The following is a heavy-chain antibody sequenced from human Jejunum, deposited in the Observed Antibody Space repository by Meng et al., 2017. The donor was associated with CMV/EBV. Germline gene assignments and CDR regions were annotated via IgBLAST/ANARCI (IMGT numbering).Heavy chain of an antibody. CDR3: AKLGIAAAGTVDY. CDR1: GFTFSSYA. D-gene: IGHD6-13*01. J-gene: IGHJ4*02. Sequence: FGFTFSSYAMRWVRQAPGKGLEWVSAISGSGGSTYYADSVKGRFTISRDNSKNTLYLQMNSLRAEDTAVYYCAKLGIAAAGTVDYWGQGTLVTVSS. CDR2: ISGSGGST. V-gene: IGHV3-23*01.